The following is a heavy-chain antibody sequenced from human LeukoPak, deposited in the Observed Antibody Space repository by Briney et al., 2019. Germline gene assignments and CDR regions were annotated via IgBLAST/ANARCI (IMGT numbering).Heavy chain of an antibody. J-gene: IGHJ4*02. CDR2: ISYDGSNK. CDR1: GFTFSSYG. Sequence: PGGSLRLSCAASGFTFSSYGMHWVRQAPGKGLEWVAVISYDGSNKYYADSVKGRFTISRDNSKNTLYLQMNSLRAEDTAVYYCAKAGYYDSSGYYPFDYWGQGTLVTVSS. D-gene: IGHD3-22*01. CDR3: AKAGYYDSSGYYPFDY. V-gene: IGHV3-30*18.